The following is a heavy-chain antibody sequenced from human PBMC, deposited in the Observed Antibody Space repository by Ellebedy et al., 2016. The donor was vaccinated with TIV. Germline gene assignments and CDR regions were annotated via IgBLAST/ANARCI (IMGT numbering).Heavy chain of an antibody. J-gene: IGHJ4*02. V-gene: IGHV4-39*01. CDR2: IYYSGST. CDR3: ARGVAPARYYYDSSGYIFDY. CDR1: GGSISSSSYY. D-gene: IGHD3-22*01. Sequence: SETLSLTCTVSGGSISSSSYYWGWIRQPPGKGLGWIGSIYYSGSTYYNPSLKSRVTISVDTSKNQFSLKLSSVTAADTAVYYCARGVAPARYYYDSSGYIFDYWGQGTLVTVSS.